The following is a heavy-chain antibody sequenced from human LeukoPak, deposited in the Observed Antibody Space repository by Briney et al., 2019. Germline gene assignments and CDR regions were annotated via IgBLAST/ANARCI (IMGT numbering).Heavy chain of an antibody. CDR3: ARQGPYSSSWYYYYYYMDV. Sequence: GAPVKVSCKASGYTFTSYGISWVRQAPGQGLEWMGWISAYNGNTNYAQKLQGRVTMTTDTSTSTAYMELRSLRSDDTAVYYCARQGPYSSSWYYYYYYMDVWGKGTTVTVSS. CDR1: GYTFTSYG. CDR2: ISAYNGNT. D-gene: IGHD6-13*01. J-gene: IGHJ6*03. V-gene: IGHV1-18*01.